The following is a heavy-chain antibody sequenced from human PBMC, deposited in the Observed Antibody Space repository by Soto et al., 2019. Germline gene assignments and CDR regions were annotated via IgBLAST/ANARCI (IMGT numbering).Heavy chain of an antibody. V-gene: IGHV1-46*01. Sequence: QVQLVQSGAEVKRPGASVRISCKASGYTFTTYYIHWVRQAPGQGLEWMGIIDPSGGAPTYAQNFQGRITMTRDTSATLFYLTLSSLRSDDTAVYYCARVPYDTTAYYAFWGQGTVVTVSS. CDR1: GYTFTTYY. J-gene: IGHJ4*02. CDR2: IDPSGGAP. CDR3: ARVPYDTTAYYAF. D-gene: IGHD3-22*01.